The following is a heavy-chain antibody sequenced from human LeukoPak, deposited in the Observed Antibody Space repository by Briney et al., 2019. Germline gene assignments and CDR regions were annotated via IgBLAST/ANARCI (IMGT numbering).Heavy chain of an antibody. CDR1: GGSISSGGYS. V-gene: IGHV4-30-2*01. CDR2: IYHSGST. D-gene: IGHD1-1*01. J-gene: IGHJ4*02. Sequence: PSETLSLTCAVSGGSISSGGYSWSWIRQPPGKGLEWIGYIYHSGSTYYNPSLKSRVTISVDRSKNQFSLKLSSVTAADTAVYYCAIGAGGIGFDYWGQGTLVTVSS. CDR3: AIGAGGIGFDY.